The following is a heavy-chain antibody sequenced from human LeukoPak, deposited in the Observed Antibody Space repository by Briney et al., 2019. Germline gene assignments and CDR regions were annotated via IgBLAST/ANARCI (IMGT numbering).Heavy chain of an antibody. V-gene: IGHV4-61*02. J-gene: IGHJ5*02. CDR3: AREGDLPGNWFDP. Sequence: PSQTLSLTCTVSGGSISSGSYYWSWIRQPAGKGLEWIGRIYTSGSTNYNPSLKSRVTISVDTSKNQFSLKLSSVTAADTAVYYCAREGDLPGNWFDPWGQGTLVTVSS. D-gene: IGHD2-2*01. CDR2: IYTSGST. CDR1: GGSISSGSYY.